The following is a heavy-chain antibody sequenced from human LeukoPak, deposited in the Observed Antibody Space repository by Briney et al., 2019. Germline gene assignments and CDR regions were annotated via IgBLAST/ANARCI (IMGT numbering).Heavy chain of an antibody. CDR1: GDTFITYT. CDR2: IIPSPDIS. V-gene: IGHV1-69*04. CDR3: ARDHCSPGTCLGGH. D-gene: IGHD2-15*01. J-gene: IGHJ4*02. Sequence: ASVKVSCKASGDTFITYTFSWVRQAPRQGLEWMGRIIPSPDISNYAQKLQGRVTLSADKATTTTYMELTSLRSQDTAIYYCARDHCSPGTCLGGHWGQGTLVTVSS.